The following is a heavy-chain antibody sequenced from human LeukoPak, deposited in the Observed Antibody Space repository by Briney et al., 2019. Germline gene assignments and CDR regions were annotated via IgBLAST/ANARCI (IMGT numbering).Heavy chain of an antibody. Sequence: SETLSLTCTVSSGSISTNNYYWGRVRQPPGKALEWIGHIFYSGNTYYSPSLKSRVTISLDTSRNQFSLKLSSVTAADTAVYYCARAVLKVGATSFDAFDIWGQRTMVTVSS. CDR2: IFYSGNT. V-gene: IGHV4-39*07. CDR3: ARAVLKVGATSFDAFDI. D-gene: IGHD1-26*01. J-gene: IGHJ3*02. CDR1: SGSISTNNYY.